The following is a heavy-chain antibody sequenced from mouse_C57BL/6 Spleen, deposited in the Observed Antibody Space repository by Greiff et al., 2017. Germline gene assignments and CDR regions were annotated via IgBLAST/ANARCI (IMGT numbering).Heavy chain of an antibody. J-gene: IGHJ1*03. CDR3: ARRITTVVEDWYFEV. CDR2: INPNNGGT. Sequence: VQLQQSGPELVKPGASVKIPCKASGYTFTDYNMDWVKQSHGKSLEWIGDINPNNGGTIYNQKFKGKATLTVDKSSSTAYMELRSLTSEDTAVYYCARRITTVVEDWYFEVWGTGPTVTVSS. CDR1: GYTFTDYN. D-gene: IGHD1-1*01. V-gene: IGHV1-18*01.